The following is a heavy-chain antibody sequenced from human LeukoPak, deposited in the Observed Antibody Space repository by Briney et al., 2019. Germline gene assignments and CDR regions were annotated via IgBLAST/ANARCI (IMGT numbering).Heavy chain of an antibody. Sequence: GGSLRLSCAASGFTFSGYPIHWVRQAPGKGLEWVAVISYDGSNKYYADSVKGRFTISRDNSKNTLYLQMNSLRAEDTAVYYCARAQGGKNWFDPWGQGTLVTVSS. D-gene: IGHD3-16*01. CDR3: ARAQGGKNWFDP. V-gene: IGHV3-30-3*01. CDR1: GFTFSGYP. J-gene: IGHJ5*02. CDR2: ISYDGSNK.